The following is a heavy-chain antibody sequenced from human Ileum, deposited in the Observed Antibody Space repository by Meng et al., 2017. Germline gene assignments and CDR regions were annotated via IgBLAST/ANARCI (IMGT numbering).Heavy chain of an antibody. J-gene: IGHJ4*02. CDR3: AKSPNVVGANPPHFDY. CDR2: ISSGGGYT. CDR1: GFIFTSFA. Sequence: GESLKISCAASGFIFTSFALTWVRQAPGKGLEWVSTISSGGGYTYYADFVKGRFTISRDNSENTRYLQMNSLRVDDTAVYYCAKSPNVVGANPPHFDYWGQGTLVTVSS. D-gene: IGHD1-26*01. V-gene: IGHV3-23*01.